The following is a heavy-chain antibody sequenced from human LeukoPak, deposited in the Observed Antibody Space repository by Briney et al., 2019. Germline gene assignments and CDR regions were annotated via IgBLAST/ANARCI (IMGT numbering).Heavy chain of an antibody. CDR1: GYTFTGYY. Sequence: ASVKVSCKASGYTFTGYYMHWVRQAPGQGLEWMGWINPNSGGTNYAQKFQGRVTMTRDTSISTAYMELSRLRSDDTAVYYCAREGDIVVVPAAHLFDPWGQGTLVTVSS. J-gene: IGHJ5*02. D-gene: IGHD2-2*01. CDR2: INPNSGGT. CDR3: AREGDIVVVPAAHLFDP. V-gene: IGHV1-2*02.